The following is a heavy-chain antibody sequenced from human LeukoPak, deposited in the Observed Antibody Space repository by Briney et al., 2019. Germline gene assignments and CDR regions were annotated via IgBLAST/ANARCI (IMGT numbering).Heavy chain of an antibody. CDR3: GRHFGYNYGHIDY. CDR1: GGSISSNGYY. D-gene: IGHD5-18*01. V-gene: IGHV4-39*01. Sequence: SETLSLTCTVSGGSISSNGYYWGWIRQPPGKGLEWIGSIYHSGSAYYNPSLRSRVTISVDTSKNQFSLKLSSVTATDTAVYSCGRHFGYNYGHIDYWGQGTLVTVSS. J-gene: IGHJ4*02. CDR2: IYHSGSA.